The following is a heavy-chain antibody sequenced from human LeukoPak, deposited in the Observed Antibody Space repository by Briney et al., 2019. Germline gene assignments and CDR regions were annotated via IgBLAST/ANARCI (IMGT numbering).Heavy chain of an antibody. Sequence: SETLSLTCTVAGGSISSYYWSWIRQPPGKGLEWIGYIYYSGSTIYNPSLKSRVTISVDTSKNQFSLKLSSVTAADTAVYYCAGDSSSWSRSWWFDPWGQGTLVTVSS. J-gene: IGHJ5*02. CDR3: AGDSSSWSRSWWFDP. V-gene: IGHV4-59*01. CDR2: IYYSGST. D-gene: IGHD6-13*01. CDR1: GGSISSYY.